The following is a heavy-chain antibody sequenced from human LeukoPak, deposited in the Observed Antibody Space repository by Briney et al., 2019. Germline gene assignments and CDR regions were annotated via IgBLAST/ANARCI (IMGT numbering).Heavy chain of an antibody. J-gene: IGHJ6*02. V-gene: IGHV3-23*01. CDR1: GFTFSNYA. Sequence: GGSLRLSCAASGFTFSNYAMSWIRQAPGKGLEWVSAISGSGGSTYYADSVKGRFTISRDNSKNTLYLQMNSLRAEDTAVYYCAKKESRYCSSTSCLIGMDVWGQGTTVTVSS. CDR3: AKKESRYCSSTSCLIGMDV. D-gene: IGHD2-2*01. CDR2: ISGSGGST.